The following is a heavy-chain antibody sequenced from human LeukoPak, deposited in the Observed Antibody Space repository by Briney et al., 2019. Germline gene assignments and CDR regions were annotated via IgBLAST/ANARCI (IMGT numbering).Heavy chain of an antibody. CDR1: GDSIFTNNVA. J-gene: IGHJ4*02. D-gene: IGHD6-6*01. CDR2: TYYRSTWSF. V-gene: IGHV6-1*01. CDR3: ARGKYTSFDN. Sequence: SQTLSLTCAISGDSIFTNNVAWNWIRQSPSRGLEWLGRTYYRSTWSFDYAVSVKSRITINADTSKNQFSLQLSSVTPEDTAVYYCARGKYTSFDNWGQGTLVTVSS.